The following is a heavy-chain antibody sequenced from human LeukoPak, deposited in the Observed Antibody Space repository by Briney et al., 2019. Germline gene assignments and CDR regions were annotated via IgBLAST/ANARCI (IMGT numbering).Heavy chain of an antibody. CDR2: IASDGGIK. V-gene: IGHV3-30*18. CDR1: GFTFSSYG. D-gene: IGHD6-19*01. Sequence: PGRSLRLSCAASGFTFSSYGMHWVRQAPGKGLEWVAVIASDGGIKYYADSMEGRFIISSDNSKNTLYLQVDSLRAEDTAVYYCAKEISVAGMFDYWGQGTLVTVSS. J-gene: IGHJ4*02. CDR3: AKEISVAGMFDY.